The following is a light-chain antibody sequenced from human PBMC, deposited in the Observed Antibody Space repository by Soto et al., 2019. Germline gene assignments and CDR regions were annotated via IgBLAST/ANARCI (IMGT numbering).Light chain of an antibody. J-gene: IGKJ4*01. CDR2: DAS. Sequence: IVLTQSPATLSLSPGERATLSCRASQSVSSYLAWYQQKPGQAPRLLISDASNRATGIPARFSGSGSGTDLTLTVSSLEPEDFAVYYCQQRRDWPLTFGGGTKVEI. CDR1: QSVSSY. V-gene: IGKV3-11*01. CDR3: QQRRDWPLT.